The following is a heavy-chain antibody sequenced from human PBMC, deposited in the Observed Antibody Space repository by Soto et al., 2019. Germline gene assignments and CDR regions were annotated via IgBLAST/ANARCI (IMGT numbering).Heavy chain of an antibody. Sequence: PSETLSLTCTVSGGSISSGGYYWSWIRQHPGKGLEWIGYIYYSGSTYYNPSLKSRVTISVDTSKNQFSLKLSSVTAADTAVYYCARVRLNCSGGSYYSDAFDIWGQGTMVTVSS. CDR1: GGSISSGGYY. CDR2: IYYSGST. J-gene: IGHJ3*02. D-gene: IGHD2-15*01. V-gene: IGHV4-31*03. CDR3: ARVRLNCSGGSYYSDAFDI.